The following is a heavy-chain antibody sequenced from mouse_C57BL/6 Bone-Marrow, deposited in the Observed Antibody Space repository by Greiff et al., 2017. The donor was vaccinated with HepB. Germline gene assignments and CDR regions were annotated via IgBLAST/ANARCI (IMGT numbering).Heavy chain of an antibody. CDR3: SRLTYYGTYYAMDY. J-gene: IGHJ4*01. D-gene: IGHD2-10*01. Sequence: QVQLQQPGAELVRPGSSVKLSCKASGYTFTSYWMHWVKQRPIQGLEWIGNIDPSDSETHYNQKFKDKATLTVDKSSSTAYMQLSSLTSEDSAVYYCSRLTYYGTYYAMDYWGQGTSVTVSS. CDR1: GYTFTSYW. V-gene: IGHV1-52*01. CDR2: IDPSDSET.